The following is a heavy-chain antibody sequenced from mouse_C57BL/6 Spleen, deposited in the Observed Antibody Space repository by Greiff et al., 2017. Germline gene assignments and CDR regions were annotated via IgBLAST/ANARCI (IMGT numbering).Heavy chain of an antibody. Sequence: EVKLVESGGGLVKPGGSLKLSCAASGFTFSSYTMSWVRQTPEKRLEWVATISGGGGNTYYPDSVKGRFTISRDNAKNTLYLQMSSLRSEDTALYYCARREGTAHFDYWGQGTTRTVSS. CDR2: ISGGGGNT. V-gene: IGHV5-9*01. CDR3: ARREGTAHFDY. D-gene: IGHD4-1*01. J-gene: IGHJ2*01. CDR1: GFTFSSYT.